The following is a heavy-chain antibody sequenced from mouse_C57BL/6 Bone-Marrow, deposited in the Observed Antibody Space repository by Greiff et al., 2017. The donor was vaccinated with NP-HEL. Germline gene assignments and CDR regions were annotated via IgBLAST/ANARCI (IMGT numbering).Heavy chain of an antibody. CDR1: GYAFSSYW. Sequence: QVQLQQSGAELVKPGASVKISCKASGYAFSSYWMNWVKERPGKGLEWIGQIYPGDGDTKYNGKFKGKATLTADKSSSPAYMQVSSLTSEDSAVYFWARGDYGSSRFGYAMDYWGQGTSVTVSS. J-gene: IGHJ4*01. V-gene: IGHV1-80*01. CDR3: ARGDYGSSRFGYAMDY. D-gene: IGHD1-1*01. CDR2: IYPGDGDT.